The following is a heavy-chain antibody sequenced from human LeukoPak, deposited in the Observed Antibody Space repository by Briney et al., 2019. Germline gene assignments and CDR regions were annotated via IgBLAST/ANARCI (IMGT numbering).Heavy chain of an antibody. CDR3: ARGKDSSSPRNHDAFDI. Sequence: ASVKVSCKASGYTFTSYYMHWVRQAPGQGLEGMGIINPSGGSTSYAQKFQGRVTMTRDTSTSTVYMELSSLRSEDTAVYYCARGKDSSSPRNHDAFDIWGQGTMVTVSS. J-gene: IGHJ3*02. CDR1: GYTFTSYY. D-gene: IGHD6-13*01. CDR2: INPSGGST. V-gene: IGHV1-46*01.